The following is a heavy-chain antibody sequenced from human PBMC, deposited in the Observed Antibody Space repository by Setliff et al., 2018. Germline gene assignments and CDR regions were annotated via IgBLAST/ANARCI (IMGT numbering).Heavy chain of an antibody. CDR2: ISYDGSNK. CDR1: GFTFSSYA. D-gene: IGHD1-26*01. V-gene: IGHV3-30-3*01. Sequence: GGSLRLSCAASGFTFSSYAMHWVRQAPGKGLEWVAVISYDGSNKYYADSVKGRFTISRDNSKNTLYLQMNSLRAEDTAAYYCARDPSPLGATTRFDYWGQGTLVTVSS. J-gene: IGHJ4*02. CDR3: ARDPSPLGATTRFDY.